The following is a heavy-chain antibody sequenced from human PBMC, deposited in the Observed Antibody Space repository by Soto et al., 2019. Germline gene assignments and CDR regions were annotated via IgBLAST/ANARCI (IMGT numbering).Heavy chain of an antibody. V-gene: IGHV4-38-2*02. CDR2: IYFSGST. CDR1: GYSISSGYY. CDR3: AREDIVVVPGAIRSYYYNGMDV. J-gene: IGHJ6*02. D-gene: IGHD2-2*02. Sequence: SETLSLTCAVSGYSISSGYYWGWIRQPPGKGLEWIGNIYFSGSTYYNPSLKSRVTISVDTSKNQFSLKLSSVTAADTAVYYCAREDIVVVPGAIRSYYYNGMDVWGPGTTLTVSS.